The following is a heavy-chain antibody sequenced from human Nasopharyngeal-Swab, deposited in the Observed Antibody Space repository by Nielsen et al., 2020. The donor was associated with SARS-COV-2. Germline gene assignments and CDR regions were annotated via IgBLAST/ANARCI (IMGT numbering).Heavy chain of an antibody. CDR1: GFTFDDYG. Sequence: LSLSCAASGFTFDDYGMSWVRQAPGKGLEWVSGINWNGGSTGYADSVKGRFTISRDNAKNSLYLQMNSLRAEDTALYHCARGGGSPLYYYYYYMDVWGNGTTVTVSS. D-gene: IGHD6-25*01. CDR3: ARGGGSPLYYYYYYMDV. CDR2: INWNGGST. J-gene: IGHJ6*03. V-gene: IGHV3-20*01.